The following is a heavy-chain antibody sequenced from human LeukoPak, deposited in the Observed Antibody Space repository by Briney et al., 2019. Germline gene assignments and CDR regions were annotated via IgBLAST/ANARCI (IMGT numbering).Heavy chain of an antibody. CDR2: ISWNSGSI. CDR1: GFTFGDYA. V-gene: IGHV3-9*03. CDR3: AKDIGYSSSSSTRGFDY. D-gene: IGHD6-6*01. J-gene: IGHJ4*02. Sequence: GGSLRLSCAASGFTFGDYAMHWVRQAPGKGLEWVSHISWNSGSIDYADSVKGRFTISRDNAKNSLYLQMNNLRIEDMALYYCAKDIGYSSSSSTRGFDYWGQGTLVTVSS.